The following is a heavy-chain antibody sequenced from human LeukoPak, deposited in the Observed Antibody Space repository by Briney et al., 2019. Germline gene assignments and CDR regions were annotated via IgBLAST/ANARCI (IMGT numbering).Heavy chain of an antibody. V-gene: IGHV1-2*02. D-gene: IGHD6-6*01. CDR1: GYTFTGYY. J-gene: IGHJ4*02. CDR2: IAPNSGGT. Sequence: GASVKVSCKASGYTFTGYYMHWVRQAPGQGLEWMGWIAPNSGGTNYAQNFQGRVTMTRDTSINTAYMELTRLTSDDTAVYYCAREYSSTSGRLYDYWGLGILVTVSS. CDR3: AREYSSTSGRLYDY.